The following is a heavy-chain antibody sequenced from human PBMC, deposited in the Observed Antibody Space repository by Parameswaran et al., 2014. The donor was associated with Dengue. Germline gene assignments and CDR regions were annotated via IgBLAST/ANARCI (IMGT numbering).Heavy chain of an antibody. Sequence: SWVRQAPGQGPEWMGAIVPISGRANYARKFQGRATITADDSTNIAYMELSSLRSEDTAVYFCARSKFLIIGVVIRTDWFDPWGQGTLVTVSS. V-gene: IGHV1-69*01. D-gene: IGHD3-3*01. CDR3: ARSKFLIIGVVIRTDWFDP. CDR2: IVPISGRA. J-gene: IGHJ5*02.